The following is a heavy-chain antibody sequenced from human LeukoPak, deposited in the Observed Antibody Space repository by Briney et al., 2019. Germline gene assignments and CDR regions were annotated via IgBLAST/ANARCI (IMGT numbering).Heavy chain of an antibody. CDR2: IYYSGST. Sequence: SETLSLTCTVSGGSISSSSYYWGWLRRPPGKGLEWIGSIYYSGSTYYNPSLKSRVTISVDTSKNQFSLKLSSVTAADTAVYFCARGPGSGYFWFDPWGQGTLVTVSS. CDR3: ARGPGSGYFWFDP. J-gene: IGHJ5*02. D-gene: IGHD3-3*01. V-gene: IGHV4-39*07. CDR1: GGSISSSSYY.